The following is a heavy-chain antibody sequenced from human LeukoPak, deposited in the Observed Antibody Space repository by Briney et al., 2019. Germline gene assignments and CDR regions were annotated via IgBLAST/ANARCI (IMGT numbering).Heavy chain of an antibody. Sequence: SETLSLTCTVSGGSISSYYWSWIRQPPGKGLEWIGYIYYSGSTNYNPSLKSRVTISVDTSKNQFSLKLSSVTAADTAVYYCARTYDILTPFDYWGQGTLATVSS. J-gene: IGHJ4*02. CDR3: ARTYDILTPFDY. D-gene: IGHD3-9*01. V-gene: IGHV4-59*08. CDR1: GGSISSYY. CDR2: IYYSGST.